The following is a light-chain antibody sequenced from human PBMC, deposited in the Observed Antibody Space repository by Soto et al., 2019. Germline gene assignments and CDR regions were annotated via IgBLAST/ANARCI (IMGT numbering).Light chain of an antibody. CDR2: EAS. CDR3: SSYAGSATVI. J-gene: IGLJ2*01. Sequence: QSVLTQPASVSGSPGQSITISCTGTSSDVGSYSLVSWYQQHPGKAPKLLIYEASKRPSGVSNRFSASKSGNTASLTISGLQAEDEADYYCSSYAGSATVIFGGGTKLTVL. V-gene: IGLV2-23*01. CDR1: SSDVGSYSL.